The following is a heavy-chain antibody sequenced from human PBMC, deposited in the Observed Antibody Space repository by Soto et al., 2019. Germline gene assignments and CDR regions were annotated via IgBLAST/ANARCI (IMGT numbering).Heavy chain of an antibody. CDR1: GFTFNDYL. CDR2: INGDGRRT. D-gene: IGHD3-10*01. Sequence: DVQLAETGGGVVQPGGSLSLSCTASGFTFNDYLMHWVRQGTGQGLMWVSRINGDGRRTKYAEYVKGRFTITRDSARNTVYLPMDGLRAEDTAVYYCARGLRGCYGQDVWGQGTTVAVFS. J-gene: IGHJ6*02. V-gene: IGHV3-74*03. CDR3: ARGLRGCYGQDV.